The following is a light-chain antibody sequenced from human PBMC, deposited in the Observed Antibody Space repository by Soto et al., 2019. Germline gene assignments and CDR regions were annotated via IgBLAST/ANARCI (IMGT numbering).Light chain of an antibody. V-gene: IGKV1-9*01. J-gene: IGKJ4*01. Sequence: IQLTQSPSSLSASVGDRVTITCRASQGISSYLAWYQQKPGKAPKLLIYAASTLQSGVPSRFSGSGSGTDFTLTISSLLPEDFATYYCQQLNSHPPTFGGGTKVEIK. CDR1: QGISSY. CDR3: QQLNSHPPT. CDR2: AAS.